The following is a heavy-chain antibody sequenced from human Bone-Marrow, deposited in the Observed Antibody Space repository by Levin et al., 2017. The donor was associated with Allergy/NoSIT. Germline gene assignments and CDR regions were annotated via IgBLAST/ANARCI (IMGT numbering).Heavy chain of an antibody. J-gene: IGHJ3*02. CDR3: ASLDIVVVPAAGRYALASDAFDI. CDR2: INHSGST. V-gene: IGHV4-34*01. CDR1: GGSFSGYY. D-gene: IGHD2-2*01. Sequence: SETLSLTCAVYGGSFSGYYWSWIRQPPGKGLEWIGEINHSGSTNYNPSLKSRVTISVDTSKNQFSLKLSSVTAADTAVYYCASLDIVVVPAAGRYALASDAFDIWGQGTMVTVSS.